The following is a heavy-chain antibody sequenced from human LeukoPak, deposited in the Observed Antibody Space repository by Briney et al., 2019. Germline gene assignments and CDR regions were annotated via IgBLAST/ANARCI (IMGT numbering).Heavy chain of an antibody. J-gene: IGHJ4*02. Sequence: GGSLRLSCAASGLTFSNYAMNWVRQAPGKGLEWVSGVSGNGGRTDYADSVKGRFTISRDNSKNSLFLQMNSLRAEDTAIYYCAKGVSGHYDILTGNDYWGQGTLVTVSS. CDR2: VSGNGGRT. D-gene: IGHD3-9*01. CDR1: GLTFSNYA. V-gene: IGHV3-23*01. CDR3: AKGVSGHYDILTGNDY.